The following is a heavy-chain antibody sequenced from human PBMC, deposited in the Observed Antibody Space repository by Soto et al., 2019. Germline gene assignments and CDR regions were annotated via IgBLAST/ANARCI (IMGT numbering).Heavy chain of an antibody. CDR2: IWYDGSNK. J-gene: IGHJ4*02. Sequence: QVQLVESGGGVVQPGRSLRLSCAASGFTFSSYGMHWVRQAPGKGLEWVAVIWYDGSNKYYADSVKGRFTISRDNSKNTLYLQMNSLRAEDTAVYYCAREYCSSTSCYAHPFDYWGQGTLVTVSS. CDR3: AREYCSSTSCYAHPFDY. D-gene: IGHD2-2*01. CDR1: GFTFSSYG. V-gene: IGHV3-33*01.